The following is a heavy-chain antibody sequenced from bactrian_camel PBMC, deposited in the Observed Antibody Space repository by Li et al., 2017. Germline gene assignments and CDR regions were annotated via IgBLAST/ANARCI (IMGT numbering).Heavy chain of an antibody. D-gene: IGHD4*01. Sequence: VQLVESGGGLVQPGGSLRLSCAASGFPFSSYGMTWVRQAPGKGLEWVSDISSGGGSTYYADSVKGRFTISRDNAKNTLYLQLNSLKTEDTATYYCAAAHRCDSHNRLSAWPYGDWGQGTQVTVS. CDR1: GFPFSSYG. J-gene: IGHJ4*01. V-gene: IGHV3S40*01. CDR2: ISSGGGST. CDR3: AAAHRCDSHNRLSAWPYGD.